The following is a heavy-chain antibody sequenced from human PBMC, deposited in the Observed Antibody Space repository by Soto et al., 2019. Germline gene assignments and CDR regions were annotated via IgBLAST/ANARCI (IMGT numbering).Heavy chain of an antibody. D-gene: IGHD1-26*01. J-gene: IGHJ4*02. V-gene: IGHV3-23*01. CDR1: GFTFSSYA. CDR3: AIESSGRYSSY. Sequence: PWGSLRLSCAASGFTFSSYAMIWVRRAPGKGLDWVSKISTSGAYTYYTDSVKGRFTISRDNPKNTLHLQMNSLRAEDTAVYYCAIESSGRYSSYWGQGTLVTVSS. CDR2: ISTSGAYT.